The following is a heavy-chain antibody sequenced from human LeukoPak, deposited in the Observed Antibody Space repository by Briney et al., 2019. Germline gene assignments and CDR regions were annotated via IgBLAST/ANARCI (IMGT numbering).Heavy chain of an antibody. CDR2: FYYSGST. CDR3: VRGRDDDDWYFDL. D-gene: IGHD1-1*01. CDR1: GGSIRSYY. J-gene: IGHJ2*01. Sequence: LETLSLTCTVSGGSIRSYYWSWVRQPPGKGLEWIGYFYYSGSTNYNPSLKSRVTISVDTSKNQFSLKLNSVTAADTAVYYCVRGRDDDDWYFDLWGRGSLVTVSS. V-gene: IGHV4-59*01.